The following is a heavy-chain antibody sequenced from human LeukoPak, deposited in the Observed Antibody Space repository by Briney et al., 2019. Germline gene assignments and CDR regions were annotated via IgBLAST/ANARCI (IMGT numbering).Heavy chain of an antibody. J-gene: IGHJ3*02. CDR3: ARGRQQQLVLWGAFDI. CDR2: IGTAGDT. Sequence: GGSLRLSCAASGFTFSSYWMSWVRQATGKGLEWVSAIGTAGDTYYPGSMKGRFTISRENAKNSLYLQMNSLRAGDTAVYYCARGRQQQLVLWGAFDIWGQGTMVTVSS. D-gene: IGHD6-13*01. V-gene: IGHV3-13*01. CDR1: GFTFSSYW.